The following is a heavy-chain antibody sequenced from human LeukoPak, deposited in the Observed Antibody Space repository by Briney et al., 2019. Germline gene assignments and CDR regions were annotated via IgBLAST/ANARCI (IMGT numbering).Heavy chain of an antibody. V-gene: IGHV4-59*08. J-gene: IGHJ6*02. D-gene: IGHD2-2*01. CDR1: GGSISSYY. CDR2: IYYSGST. CDR3: AGQDITRVVVPAAYYYYAMDV. Sequence: SETLSLTCTVSGGSISSYYWSWIRQPPGKGLEWIGYIYYSGSTNYNPSLKSRVTISVDTSKNQFSLKLSSVTAADTAVYYCAGQDITRVVVPAAYYYYAMDVWGQGTTVTVSS.